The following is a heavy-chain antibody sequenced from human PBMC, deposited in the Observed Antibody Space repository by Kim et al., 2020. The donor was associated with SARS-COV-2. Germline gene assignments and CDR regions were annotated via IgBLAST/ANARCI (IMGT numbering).Heavy chain of an antibody. CDR1: GGSISSYY. J-gene: IGHJ6*02. Sequence: SETLSLTCTVSGGSISSYYWSWIRQPPGKGLEWIGYIYYSGSTNYNPSLKSRVTISVDTSKNQFSLKLSSVTAADTAVYYCARGVDYSYYYGMDVWGQGTTVTVSS. CDR2: IYYSGST. CDR3: ARGVDYSYYYGMDV. D-gene: IGHD2-15*01. V-gene: IGHV4-59*13.